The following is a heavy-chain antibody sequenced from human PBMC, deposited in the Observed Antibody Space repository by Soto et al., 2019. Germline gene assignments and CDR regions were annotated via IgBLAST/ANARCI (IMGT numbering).Heavy chain of an antibody. V-gene: IGHV3-73*02. CDR2: IRSKPNSYAT. CDR1: GFPFSGSA. CDR3: AGDHYYNMDV. D-gene: IGHD7-27*01. Sequence: EVQLVESGGGLVQPGGSLKLSCAASGFPFSGSAMHWVRQASGKGLEWVGRIRSKPNSYATTYAASVKGRFTISRNDSKSTAYLQMNSLKTDDTAVYYCAGDHYYNMDVWGRWTTVTVSS. J-gene: IGHJ6*02.